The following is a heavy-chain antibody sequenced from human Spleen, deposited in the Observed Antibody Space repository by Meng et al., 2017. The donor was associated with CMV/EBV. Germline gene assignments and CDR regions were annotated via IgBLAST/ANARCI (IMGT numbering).Heavy chain of an antibody. J-gene: IGHJ6*02. CDR3: ARSVEDVLAFLDWPRGTGTPPKYSYYGMDV. V-gene: IGHV3-33*07. CDR1: GFTFSNYG. D-gene: IGHD3-3*02. Sequence: GESLKISCVASGFTFSNYGMYWARQAPGKGLDPGKGLEWVAFIRHSGSNTYYADSVKGRFTISRDNSKNTLYLQMSSLRVEDTAVYYCARSVEDVLAFLDWPRGTGTPPKYSYYGMDVWGQGTTVTVSS. CDR2: IRHSGSNT.